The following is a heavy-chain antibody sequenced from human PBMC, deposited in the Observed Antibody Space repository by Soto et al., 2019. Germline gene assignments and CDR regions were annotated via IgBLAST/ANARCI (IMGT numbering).Heavy chain of an antibody. D-gene: IGHD3-3*01. CDR2: IYHSGST. CDR3: ARVRVYDFWSGYYAAGSDDGRWFDP. CDR1: VGSISSSNW. Sequence: PSETLSLTCAVSVGSISSSNWCSWVRQPPGKGLEWIGEIYHSGSTNYNPSLKSRVTISVDKSKNQFSLKLSSVTAADTAVYYCARVRVYDFWSGYYAAGSDDGRWFDPWGQGTLVTVSS. V-gene: IGHV4-4*02. J-gene: IGHJ5*02.